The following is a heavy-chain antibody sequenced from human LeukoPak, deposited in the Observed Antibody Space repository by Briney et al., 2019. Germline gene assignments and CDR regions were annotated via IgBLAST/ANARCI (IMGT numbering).Heavy chain of an antibody. Sequence: ASVKVSCKASGYTFTSYYMHWVRQAPGQGLEWMGIINPSGGSTSYAQKFQGRVTMTRDTSTSTVYMELSSLKSEGTAVYYCARGIGGSYYVGYYFDYWGQGTLVTVSS. CDR3: ARGIGGSYYVGYYFDY. CDR1: GYTFTSYY. V-gene: IGHV1-46*01. J-gene: IGHJ4*02. D-gene: IGHD1-26*01. CDR2: INPSGGST.